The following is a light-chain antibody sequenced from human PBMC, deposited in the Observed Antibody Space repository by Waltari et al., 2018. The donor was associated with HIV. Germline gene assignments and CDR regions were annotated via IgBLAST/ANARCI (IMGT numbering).Light chain of an antibody. V-gene: IGKV3-20*01. CDR2: GAA. CDR1: LPATSGY. Sequence: EIVLTQSPGTLSLSPGQRATLSCRASLPATSGYLAGYQQKPGQAPRRLIYGAANRATGITDRFSGSGSGTDFALTISRRQPVDFAMYYCQQYGSSPITFGQGTRLEIK. J-gene: IGKJ5*01. CDR3: QQYGSSPIT.